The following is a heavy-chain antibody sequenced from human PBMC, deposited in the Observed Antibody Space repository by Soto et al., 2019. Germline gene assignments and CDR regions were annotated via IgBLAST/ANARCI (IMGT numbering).Heavy chain of an antibody. CDR1: GFTFSSYS. CDR2: ISSSSSTI. V-gene: IGHV3-48*01. CDR3: ARDYDSLQYMDV. D-gene: IGHD3-3*01. Sequence: GSLRLSCAASGFTFSSYSMNWVRQAPGKGLEWVSYISSSSSTIYYADSVKGRFTISRDNAKNSLYLQMNSLRAEDTAVYYCARDYDSLQYMDVWGKGTTVTVAS. J-gene: IGHJ6*03.